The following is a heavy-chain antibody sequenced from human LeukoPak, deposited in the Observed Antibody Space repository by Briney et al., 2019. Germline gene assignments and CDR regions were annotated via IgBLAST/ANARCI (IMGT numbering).Heavy chain of an antibody. Sequence: GGSLRLSCAASGFTFDDYGMSWVRQAPGKGLEWVSGINWNGGSTGYADSVKGRFTISRDNAKNSLYLQMNSLRAEDRAVYYCARDPSGDDYGDPYFDYWGQGTLVTVSS. V-gene: IGHV3-20*04. CDR1: GFTFDDYG. CDR3: ARDPSGDDYGDPYFDY. D-gene: IGHD4-17*01. CDR2: INWNGGST. J-gene: IGHJ4*02.